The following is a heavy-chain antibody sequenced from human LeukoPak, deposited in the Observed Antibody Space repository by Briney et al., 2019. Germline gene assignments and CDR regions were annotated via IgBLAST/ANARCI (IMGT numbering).Heavy chain of an antibody. D-gene: IGHD2-21*02. CDR1: GYTFTSYG. CDR2: ISAYSGNT. J-gene: IGHJ4*02. CDR3: ARDRAYCGGDCSHFDY. V-gene: IGHV1-18*01. Sequence: GASVKVSSKASGYTFTSYGISWVRQAPGQGLEWMGWISAYSGNTNYAQKLQGRVTMTTDTSTSTAYMELRSLRSDDTAVYYCARDRAYCGGDCSHFDYWGQGTLVTVSS.